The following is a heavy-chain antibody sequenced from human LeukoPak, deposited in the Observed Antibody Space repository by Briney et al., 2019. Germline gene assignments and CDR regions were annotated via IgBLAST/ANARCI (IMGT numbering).Heavy chain of an antibody. Sequence: ASVKVSCKASRYTFTSYYMHWVRQAPGQGLEWMGIINPSGGSTSYAQKFQGRVTMTRDTSTSTVYMELSSLRSEDTAVYYCARLHTDSSGYSSFDYWGQGTLVTVSS. D-gene: IGHD3-22*01. CDR3: ARLHTDSSGYSSFDY. CDR2: INPSGGST. J-gene: IGHJ4*02. V-gene: IGHV1-46*01. CDR1: RYTFTSYY.